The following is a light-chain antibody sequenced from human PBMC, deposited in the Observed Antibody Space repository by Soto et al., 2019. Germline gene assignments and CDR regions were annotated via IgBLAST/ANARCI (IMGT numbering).Light chain of an antibody. J-gene: IGKJ5*01. V-gene: IGKV1-6*01. CDR3: LQDSSYPYT. CDR1: QGIKND. CDR2: AAS. Sequence: AIQMTQSPSSLSASVGDRVTITCRASQGIKNDVAWYQQKPGKATKLLIYAASSLQSGVPPRFSGSGSGTDFTLTISSLQPEDFATYYCLQDSSYPYTFGQGTRLEIX.